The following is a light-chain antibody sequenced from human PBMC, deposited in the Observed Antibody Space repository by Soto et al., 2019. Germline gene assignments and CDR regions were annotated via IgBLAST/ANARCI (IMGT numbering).Light chain of an antibody. CDR2: GAS. J-gene: IGKJ5*01. V-gene: IGKV3-20*01. CDR3: QQYGSSPPIT. Sequence: EMVLTQFPGTLSLSPRERATLSCRASQSVSSSYLAWYQQKPGQALRLLIYGASIRATGIPDRLSGSGSGSDFILTISRLEPEVFAVYYCQQYGSSPPITFGQGTRLEIK. CDR1: QSVSSSY.